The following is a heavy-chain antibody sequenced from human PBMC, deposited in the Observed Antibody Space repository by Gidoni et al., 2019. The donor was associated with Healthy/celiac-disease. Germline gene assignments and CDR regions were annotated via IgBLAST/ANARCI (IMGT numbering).Heavy chain of an antibody. Sequence: VRQAPGKGLEWMGGFDPEDGETIYAQKFQGRVTMTEDTSTETAYMGLSSLRSEDTAVYYCAIFGVVAATRGHYFDYWGQGTLVTVSS. J-gene: IGHJ4*02. CDR3: AIFGVVAATRGHYFDY. V-gene: IGHV1-24*01. CDR2: FDPEDGET. D-gene: IGHD2-15*01.